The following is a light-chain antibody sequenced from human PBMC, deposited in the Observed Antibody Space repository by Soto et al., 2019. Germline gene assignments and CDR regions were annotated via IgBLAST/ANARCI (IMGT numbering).Light chain of an antibody. Sequence: DIVMTQSPDSLAVSLGERATINCKSSQSVLYSSNQKNYLAWYQQKPGQPPKLLIYWASTRESGVPDRFSGSGSGTDFTLTISSLQAEDVAVYYCQQYYSSPLTFGGGTKVEIK. J-gene: IGKJ4*01. CDR1: QSVLYSSNQKNY. V-gene: IGKV4-1*01. CDR2: WAS. CDR3: QQYYSSPLT.